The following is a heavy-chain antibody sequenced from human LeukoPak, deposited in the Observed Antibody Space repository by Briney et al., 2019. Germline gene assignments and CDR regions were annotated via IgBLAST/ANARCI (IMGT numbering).Heavy chain of an antibody. J-gene: IGHJ4*02. CDR2: INPSGGST. V-gene: IGHV1-46*01. D-gene: IGHD2-15*01. CDR1: GYTFTNYY. Sequence: GASVKVSCKASGYTFTNYYMHWVRQAPAQGLEWMGIINPSGGSTSYAQKFQGRVTMTRDTSTSTVYMELSSLRFEDTAVYYCARVAIGYSNDYWGQGTLVTVSS. CDR3: ARVAIGYSNDY.